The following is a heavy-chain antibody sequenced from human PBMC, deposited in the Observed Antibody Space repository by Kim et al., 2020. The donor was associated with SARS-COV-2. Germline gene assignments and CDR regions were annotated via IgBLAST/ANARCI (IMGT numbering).Heavy chain of an antibody. CDR1: GFIFDDYA. Sequence: GGSLRLSCAASGFIFDDYAMHWVRQAPGKGLEWVSGIGWNSADIYYADSVKGRFTISRDNSKNSLYLQMNRLRAEDTALYYCARDSYYVVWSGSVPGGMDVWGQGTTVTVSS. CDR2: IGWNSADI. V-gene: IGHV3-9*01. J-gene: IGHJ6*02. D-gene: IGHD3-3*01. CDR3: ARDSYYVVWSGSVPGGMDV.